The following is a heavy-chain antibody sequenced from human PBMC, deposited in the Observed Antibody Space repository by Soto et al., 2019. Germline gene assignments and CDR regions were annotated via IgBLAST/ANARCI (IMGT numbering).Heavy chain of an antibody. V-gene: IGHV3-7*01. CDR1: GFTFSNYW. D-gene: IGHD6-19*01. CDR2: IKQDGSEK. CDR3: AKPSSGWSRDAFDI. Sequence: GGSLRLSCAASGFTFSNYWMSWVRQAPGKGLEWVANIKQDGSEKYYVDSVKGRFTISRDNAKNSLYLQMNSLRAEDTAVYYCAKPSSGWSRDAFDIWGQGTMVTVSS. J-gene: IGHJ3*02.